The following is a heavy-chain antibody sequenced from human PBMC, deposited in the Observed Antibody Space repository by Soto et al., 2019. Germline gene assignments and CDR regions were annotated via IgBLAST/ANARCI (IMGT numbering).Heavy chain of an antibody. Sequence: SETLSLTCTVSGGSISNYYWNWIRQPPGKGLEWIGSIYNSGSTNYNPSLKSRVTISVDTSKNQFSLKQSSVTAADTAVYYCAREYYHDSSGYYSRGAFDIWGQGTMVTVSS. CDR3: AREYYHDSSGYYSRGAFDI. D-gene: IGHD3-22*01. J-gene: IGHJ3*02. CDR1: GGSISNYY. CDR2: IYNSGST. V-gene: IGHV4-59*01.